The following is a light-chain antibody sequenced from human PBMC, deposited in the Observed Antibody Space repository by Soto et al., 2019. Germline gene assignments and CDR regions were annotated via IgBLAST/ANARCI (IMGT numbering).Light chain of an antibody. CDR3: LLSYSGAGGGV. J-gene: IGLJ2*01. CDR2: DTT. Sequence: AVVTQEPSLTVSPGGTVSLTCGSSTGPVTSGHYPYWFQQKPGQAPRTLIYDTTYKHSWTPARFSGSLLGGKAALTLSGAQPEDEAEYYCLLSYSGAGGGVFGGGTKLTVL. V-gene: IGLV7-46*01. CDR1: TGPVTSGHY.